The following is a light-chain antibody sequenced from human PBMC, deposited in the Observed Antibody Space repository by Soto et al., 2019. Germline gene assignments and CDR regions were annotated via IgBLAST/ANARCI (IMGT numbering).Light chain of an antibody. CDR1: RSLVASDGNAY. J-gene: IGKJ5*01. CDR3: MQATQLRT. Sequence: EIVLTQTPLLSPVTLGQPASISCRSSRSLVASDGNAYLTWLHQRPGKPPRPLIYKVSQSLSGVPDRFSGSGAGTDFTLHISRVEAEDVGTYFCMQATQLRTFGQGTRLEIK. CDR2: KVS. V-gene: IGKV2-24*01.